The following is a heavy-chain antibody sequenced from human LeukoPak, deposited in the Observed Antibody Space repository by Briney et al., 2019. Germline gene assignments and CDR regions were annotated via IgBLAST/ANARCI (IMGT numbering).Heavy chain of an antibody. Sequence: PSETLSLTCAVYGGSFSGYYWSWIRQPPGKGLEWIGEINHSGSTNYNPPLRSRVPISVDTSKNQFSLKLSPVTAAHTPVYFCGLRSFCRYCDYVAVWGQGTLVTVSS. J-gene: IGHJ4*02. D-gene: IGHD4-17*01. CDR1: GGSFSGYY. V-gene: IGHV4-34*01. CDR3: GLRSFCRYCDYVAV. CDR2: INHSGST.